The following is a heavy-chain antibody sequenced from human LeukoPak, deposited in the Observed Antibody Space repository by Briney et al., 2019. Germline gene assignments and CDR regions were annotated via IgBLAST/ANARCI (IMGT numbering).Heavy chain of an antibody. CDR3: ARRPIYDFWSGYYDY. D-gene: IGHD3-3*01. V-gene: IGHV1-18*01. Sequence: ASVKVSCKASGYTFNSYGISWVRQAPGQGLEWMGWISAHNGNTNYEEKVQGRVTMTTDTSTSTAYMELRSLRSDDTAVYYCARRPIYDFWSGYYDYWGQGTLVTVSS. J-gene: IGHJ4*02. CDR1: GYTFNSYG. CDR2: ISAHNGNT.